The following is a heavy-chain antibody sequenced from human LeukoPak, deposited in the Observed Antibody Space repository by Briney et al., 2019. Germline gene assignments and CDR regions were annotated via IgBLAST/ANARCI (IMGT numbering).Heavy chain of an antibody. J-gene: IGHJ6*03. D-gene: IGHD6-19*01. CDR3: AKGSKAVLFTRDHYMDV. V-gene: IGHV3-30*02. CDR1: GFTFSSYD. CDR2: IRYDGSNK. Sequence: PGGSLRLSCAASGFTFSSYDIHWVRQAPGKGREWVAFIRYDGSNKYYADSVRGRFTISRDNSKNTLYLQMNSLRAEDTAVYFCAKGSKAVLFTRDHYMDVWGKGITVTISS.